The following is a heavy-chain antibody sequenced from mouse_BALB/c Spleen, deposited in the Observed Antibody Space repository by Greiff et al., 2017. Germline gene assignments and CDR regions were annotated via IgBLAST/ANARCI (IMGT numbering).Heavy chain of an antibody. Sequence: EVQLQQSGPGLVKPSQSLSLTCTVTGYSITSDYAWNWIRQFPGNKLEWMGYISYSGSTSYNPSLKSRISITRDTSKNQFFLQLNSVTTEDTATYYCARVPLTVRSVHYFDYWGQGTTLTVSS. CDR1: GYSITSDYA. J-gene: IGHJ2*01. V-gene: IGHV3-2*02. CDR2: ISYSGST. D-gene: IGHD1-1*01. CDR3: ARVPLTVRSVHYFDY.